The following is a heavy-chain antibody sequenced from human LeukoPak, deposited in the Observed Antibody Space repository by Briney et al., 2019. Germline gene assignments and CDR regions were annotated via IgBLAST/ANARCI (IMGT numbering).Heavy chain of an antibody. CDR3: ARDTTGDAGRVFDS. V-gene: IGHV3-74*01. J-gene: IGHJ4*02. CDR1: GFNFNDYW. CDR2: INSDCRSI. D-gene: IGHD1-1*01. Sequence: GGSLRLSCAASGFNFNDYWMHLVRQGPGQGLGLVSRINSDCRSIDYSDSVNGRFTISRDNARTSLYLQMNSLRAEDTAVNYCARDTTGDAGRVFDSSGQGTLVTVSS.